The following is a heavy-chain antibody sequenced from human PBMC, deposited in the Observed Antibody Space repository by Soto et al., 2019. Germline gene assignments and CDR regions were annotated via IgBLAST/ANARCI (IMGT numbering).Heavy chain of an antibody. Sequence: EVQLVESGGGLVKPGGSLRLSCAASGFTFSSYSMNWVRQAPGKGLEWVSSISSSSSYIYYADSVKGRFTISRDNAKNSLYLQMNSLRGEDTAVYYCARDGITTMDGWGQGTMVTVSS. V-gene: IGHV3-21*01. J-gene: IGHJ3*01. CDR1: GFTFSSYS. CDR2: ISSSSSYI. CDR3: ARDGITTMDG. D-gene: IGHD3-22*01.